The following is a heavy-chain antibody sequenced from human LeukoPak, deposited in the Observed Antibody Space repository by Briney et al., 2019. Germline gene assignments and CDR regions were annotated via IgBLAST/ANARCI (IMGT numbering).Heavy chain of an antibody. D-gene: IGHD7-27*01. CDR1: GFTYSSYA. J-gene: IGHJ4*02. Sequence: GGSLRLSCAASGFTYSSYAMSWVRQAPGKGLEWVSAISSSGGSTYYADSVKGRSTISRDNSKNTLFLQMNSLRAEDTAVYYCAKGESNWDYYFDYWGQGTLVTVSS. CDR2: ISSSGGST. V-gene: IGHV3-23*01. CDR3: AKGESNWDYYFDY.